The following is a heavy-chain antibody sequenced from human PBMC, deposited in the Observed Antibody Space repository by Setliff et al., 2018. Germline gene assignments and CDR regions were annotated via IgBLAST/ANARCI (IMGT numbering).Heavy chain of an antibody. D-gene: IGHD3-22*01. Sequence: SETLSLTCAVYGGSFSGYYWSWIRQPPGKGLEWIGEIYHSGSTYYNPSLKSRVTISVDTSKNQFSLKLSSVTAADTAVYYCARQPEGGYYDSSGYYGMAPYYFDYWGQGTRVTVSS. V-gene: IGHV4-34*01. J-gene: IGHJ4*02. CDR2: IYHSGST. CDR1: GGSFSGYY. CDR3: ARQPEGGYYDSSGYYGMAPYYFDY.